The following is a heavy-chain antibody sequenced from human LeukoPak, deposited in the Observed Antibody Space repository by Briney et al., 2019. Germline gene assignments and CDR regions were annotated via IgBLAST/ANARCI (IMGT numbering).Heavy chain of an antibody. CDR2: MNPNSGNT. J-gene: IGHJ5*02. CDR3: AGPHYSSRGFDP. CDR1: GYTFTSYD. Sequence: GASVKVSCEASGYTFTSYDINWVRQATGQGLEWMGWMNPNSGNTGYAQKFQGRVTMTRDTSISTAYMELSSLRSEDTAVYYCAGPHYSSRGFDPWGQGTLVTVSS. V-gene: IGHV1-8*01. D-gene: IGHD3-10*01.